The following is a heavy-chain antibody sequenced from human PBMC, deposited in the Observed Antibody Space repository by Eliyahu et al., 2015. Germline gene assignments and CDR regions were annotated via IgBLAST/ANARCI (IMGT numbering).Heavy chain of an antibody. V-gene: IGHV3-23*01. CDR1: GXTFXNYA. J-gene: IGHJ1*01. CDR3: AKISSSWFVAEYFQH. CDR2: ISGSGTTT. D-gene: IGHD6-13*01. Sequence: EVQLLESGGGLVQPGGSLRLSCAASGXTFXNYAMSWVRQGPGKGLEWVSGISGSGTTTYYAESVKGRFTISRDNSKNTLFLQMNSLRAEDTAVYYCAKISSSWFVAEYFQHWGQGTLITVSS.